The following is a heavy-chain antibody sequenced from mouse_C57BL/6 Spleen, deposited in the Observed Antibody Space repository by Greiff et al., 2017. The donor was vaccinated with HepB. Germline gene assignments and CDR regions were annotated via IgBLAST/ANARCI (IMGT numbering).Heavy chain of an antibody. J-gene: IGHJ3*01. Sequence: VQLQQPGAELVKPGASVKLSCKASGYTFTSYWMHWVKQRPGQGLEWIGMIHPNSGSTNYNEKFKSKATLTVDKSSSTAYMQLSSLTSEDSAVYYCARSVDGYYGGFAYWGQGTLVTVSA. CDR3: ARSVDGYYGGFAY. D-gene: IGHD2-3*01. CDR2: IHPNSGST. V-gene: IGHV1-64*01. CDR1: GYTFTSYW.